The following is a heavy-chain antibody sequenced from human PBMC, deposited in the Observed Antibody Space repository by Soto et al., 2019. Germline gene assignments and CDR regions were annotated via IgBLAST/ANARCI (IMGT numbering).Heavy chain of an antibody. D-gene: IGHD1-1*01. CDR2: MYFTGAT. CDR3: VRERTPRTGFDY. J-gene: IGHJ4*02. CDR1: GGSITGYY. V-gene: IGHV4-59*01. Sequence: QVQLQESGPGLVKPSETLSLSCSVSGGSITGYYWSWIRQPPGKGLEWIGYMYFTGATNSNPSLKSRITMSVDTSKNQFSLRLSSVTAADTAVYYCVRERTPRTGFDYWGRGTLVTVSS.